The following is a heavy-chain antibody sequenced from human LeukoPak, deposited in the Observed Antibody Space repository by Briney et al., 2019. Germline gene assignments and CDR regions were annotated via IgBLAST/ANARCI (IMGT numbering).Heavy chain of an antibody. V-gene: IGHV3-7*01. CDR3: ARIGGVCYFDL. CDR1: GFTFRNSR. Sequence: GGSLRLSCTASGFTFRNSRMGWVRQAPGKGLEWVSNIKEDESEKYLADSVKGRFTFSTDNAKNSLYLHMNSLRAEDTAVYYCARIGGVCYFDLWGRGTLVTVSS. D-gene: IGHD4-23*01. CDR2: IKEDESEK. J-gene: IGHJ2*01.